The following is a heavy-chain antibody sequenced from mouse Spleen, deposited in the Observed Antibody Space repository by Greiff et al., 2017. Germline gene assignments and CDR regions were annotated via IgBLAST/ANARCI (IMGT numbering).Heavy chain of an antibody. J-gene: IGHJ2*01. CDR2: ISNGGGST. D-gene: IGHD2-1*01. V-gene: IGHV5-12*02. CDR3: ARQDYGNYLDY. CDR1: GFTFSDYY. Sequence: EVMLVESGGGLVQPGGSLKLSCATSGFTFSDYYMYWVRQTPEKRLEWVAYISNGGGSTYYPDTVKGRFTISRDNAKNTLYLQMSRLKSEDTAMYYCARQDYGNYLDYWGQGTTLTVSS.